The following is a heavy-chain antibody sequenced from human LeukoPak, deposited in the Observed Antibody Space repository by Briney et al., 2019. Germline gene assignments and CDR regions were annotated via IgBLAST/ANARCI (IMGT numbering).Heavy chain of an antibody. CDR2: IYHSGST. V-gene: IGHV4-59*01. D-gene: IGHD6-13*01. J-gene: IGHJ4*02. CDR3: ATGYSSTWYYFDY. Sequence: MPSETLSLTCTVSGGSISSYYWSWIRQPPGKGLEWIGYIYHSGSTNYNPSLKSRVTISADTSKDQFSLKLASVTAADTAVYYRATGYSSTWYYFDYWGQGTLVTVSS. CDR1: GGSISSYY.